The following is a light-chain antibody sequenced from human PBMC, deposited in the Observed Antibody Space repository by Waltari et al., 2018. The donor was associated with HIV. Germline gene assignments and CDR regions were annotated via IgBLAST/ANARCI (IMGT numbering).Light chain of an antibody. CDR2: KDT. V-gene: IGLV3-25*03. CDR1: VLAKQY. CDR3: QSADTSYTSRV. Sequence: SYELTQPPSVSVYPGQTARIPCSGDVLAKQYAYWYQQKPGQAPVLVIYKDTERPSGSPERFSGSSSGTTVTLTISGVQPDDEADYYCQSADTSYTSRVFGIGTKVTVL. J-gene: IGLJ1*01.